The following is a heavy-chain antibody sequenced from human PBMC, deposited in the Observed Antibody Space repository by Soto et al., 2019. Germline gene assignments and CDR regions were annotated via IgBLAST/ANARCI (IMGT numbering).Heavy chain of an antibody. CDR1: GFTFGDYA. D-gene: IGHD4-17*01. CDR2: IRSKAYGGTT. CDR3: TRDIGHDYGTYYYYYYGMDV. V-gene: IGHV3-49*03. J-gene: IGHJ6*02. Sequence: GGSLRLSCTAAGFTFGDYAMSWFRQAPGKGLEWVGFIRSKAYGGTTEYAASVKGRFTISRDDSKSIAYLQMNSLKTEDTAVYYCTRDIGHDYGTYYYYYYGMDVWGQGTTVTVSS.